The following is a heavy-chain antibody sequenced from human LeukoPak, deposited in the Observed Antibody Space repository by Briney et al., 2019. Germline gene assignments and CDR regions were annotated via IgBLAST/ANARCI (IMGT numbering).Heavy chain of an antibody. V-gene: IGHV5-51*01. D-gene: IGHD3-9*01. CDR1: GYTFTGYW. CDR2: IYPGDSNT. CDR3: VGSTGYPYYFDY. J-gene: IGHJ4*02. Sequence: GETLKISCKASGYTFTGYWIGWVRQMPGKGLEWMGIIYPGDSNTRYSPSFQGQVTISADESISTAYLQWSSLKASDTAMYYCVGSTGYPYYFDYWGQGTLVTVSS.